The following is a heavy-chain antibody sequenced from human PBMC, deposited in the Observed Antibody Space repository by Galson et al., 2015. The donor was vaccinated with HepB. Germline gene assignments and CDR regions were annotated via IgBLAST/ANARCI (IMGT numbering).Heavy chain of an antibody. D-gene: IGHD3-9*01. CDR2: ISYDGSNK. V-gene: IGHV3-30*18. CDR1: GFTFSSYG. J-gene: IGHJ6*02. CDR3: AKNLVSEYFPLSGGHYYYYYGMDV. Sequence: SLRLSCAASGFTFSSYGMHWVRQAPGKGLEWVAVISYDGSNKYYADSVKGRFTISRDNSKNTLYLQMNSLRAEDTAVYYCAKNLVSEYFPLSGGHYYYYYGMDVWGQGTTVTVSS.